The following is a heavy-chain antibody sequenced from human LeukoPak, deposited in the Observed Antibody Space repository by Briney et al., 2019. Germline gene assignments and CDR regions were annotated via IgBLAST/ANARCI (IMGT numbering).Heavy chain of an antibody. V-gene: IGHV3-64D*06. Sequence: PGGSLRLSCSASGFTFSSYAMHWVRQAPGKGLEYVSAISSNGGNTYYADSVKGRFIISRDNSKNTLYLHMSSLRAEDTAVYYCVKAFVVVVATTPIFDYWGQGTLVTVSS. CDR2: ISSNGGNT. D-gene: IGHD2-15*01. CDR3: VKAFVVVVATTPIFDY. J-gene: IGHJ4*02. CDR1: GFTFSSYA.